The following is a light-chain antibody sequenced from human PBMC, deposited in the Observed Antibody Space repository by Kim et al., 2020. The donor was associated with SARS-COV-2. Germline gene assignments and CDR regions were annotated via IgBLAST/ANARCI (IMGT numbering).Light chain of an antibody. J-gene: IGKJ2*01. Sequence: EIVLTQSPATLSLSPGERATLSCRASQSVSSYLAWYQQKPGQAPRLLIYDASNRATGIPARFSGSGSGTDFTLTISSLEPEDFAVYYCQQSSNWPPGYTFGQGTKQEI. V-gene: IGKV3-11*01. CDR1: QSVSSY. CDR2: DAS. CDR3: QQSSNWPPGYT.